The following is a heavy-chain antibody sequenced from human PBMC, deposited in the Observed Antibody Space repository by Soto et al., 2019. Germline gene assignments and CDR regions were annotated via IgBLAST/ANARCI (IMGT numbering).Heavy chain of an antibody. J-gene: IGHJ4*02. CDR2: FSLSGTT. CDR3: ARGMTPPGAPAWYYFDS. CDR1: GASITGSSY. Sequence: QVQLQESGPGLMKPSETLSLTCTVSGASITGSSYWSWIRQPAGKGLELIGRFSLSGTTSYNPSLRSRVTMSADVSKNQFSLRLTPVTAADTALYYCARGMTPPGAPAWYYFDSWGQGTLVTVSS. D-gene: IGHD2-8*02. V-gene: IGHV4-4*07.